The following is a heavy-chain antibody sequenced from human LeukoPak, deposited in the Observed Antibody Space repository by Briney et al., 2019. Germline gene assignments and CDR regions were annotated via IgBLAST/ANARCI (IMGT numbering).Heavy chain of an antibody. J-gene: IGHJ4*02. CDR3: VRHGGWYFGY. V-gene: IGHV4-4*02. Sequence: SETLSLTCAVSGDSVSGSFWWSWVRQPPHKGLEWIGEIHHSGSSNYNPSLESRVIISLDGSKNLLSLELSSVTAADTAVYYCVRHGGWYFGYWGQGTLDTVSS. CDR2: IHHSGSS. D-gene: IGHD6-19*01. CDR1: GDSVSGSFW.